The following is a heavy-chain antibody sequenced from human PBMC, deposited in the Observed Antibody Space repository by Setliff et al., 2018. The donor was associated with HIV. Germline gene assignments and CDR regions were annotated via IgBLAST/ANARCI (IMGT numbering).Heavy chain of an antibody. J-gene: IGHJ6*02. D-gene: IGHD3-22*01. CDR1: GYTFTSYD. CDR3: AREIGDYYDSSGYYPPTDYYYGMDV. CDR2: ISAYNGNT. Sequence: ASVKVSCKASGYTFTSYDISWVRQAPGQGLEWMGWISAYNGNTNYAQKLEGRVTMTTETSTRTAYMELRSLRSDDTAVYYCAREIGDYYDSSGYYPPTDYYYGMDVWVQGTTVTVSS. V-gene: IGHV1-18*01.